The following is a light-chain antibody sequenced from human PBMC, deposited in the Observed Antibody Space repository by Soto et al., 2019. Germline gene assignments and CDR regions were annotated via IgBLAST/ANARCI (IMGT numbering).Light chain of an antibody. V-gene: IGLV1-44*01. CDR1: TSNLGGNT. CDR3: AAWDDSLNAVV. Sequence: QSVLTQPPSVSGTPGHKVSISCSGSTSNLGGNTVNWYQQLPGTAPKLLIYTNNQRPSGVPDRFSGSKSGTSASLAISDLRSEDEADFYCAAWDDSLNAVVFCGGTKVTVL. CDR2: TNN. J-gene: IGLJ2*01.